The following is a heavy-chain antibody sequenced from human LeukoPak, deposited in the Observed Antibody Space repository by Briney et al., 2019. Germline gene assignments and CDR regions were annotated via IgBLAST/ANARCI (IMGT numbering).Heavy chain of an antibody. D-gene: IGHD3-10*01. J-gene: IGHJ5*02. CDR2: INHSGST. CDR1: GGSFSGYY. CDR3: ARAHGWFGGLLA. Sequence: PSETLSLTCAVYGGSFSGYYWSWIRQPPGKGLEWIGEINHSGSTNYNPSLKSRVTISVDTSKNQFSLKLSSVTAADTAVYYCARAHGWFGGLLASGQGTLVTVSS. V-gene: IGHV4-34*01.